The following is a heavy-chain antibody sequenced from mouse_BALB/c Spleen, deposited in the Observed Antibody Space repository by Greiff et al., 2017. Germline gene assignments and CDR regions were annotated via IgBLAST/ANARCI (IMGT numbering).Heavy chain of an antibody. CDR3: TRLGGNYGTWFAY. CDR2: INPSNGGT. V-gene: IGHV1S81*02. D-gene: IGHD2-1*01. J-gene: IGHJ3*01. Sequence: VQLQQSGAELVKPGASVKLSCKASGYTFTSYYMYWVKQRPGQGLEWIGEINPSNGGTNFNEKFKSKATLTVDKSSSTAYMQLSSLTSEDSAVYYCTRLGGNYGTWFAYWGQGTLVTVSA. CDR1: GYTFTSYY.